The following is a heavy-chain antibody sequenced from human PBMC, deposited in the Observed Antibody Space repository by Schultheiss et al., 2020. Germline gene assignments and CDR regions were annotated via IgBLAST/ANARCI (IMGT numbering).Heavy chain of an antibody. J-gene: IGHJ4*02. Sequence: GGSLRLSCAASGFTFSSYSMNWVRQAPGKGLEWVSYISSSGSTIYYADSVKGRFTISRDNAKNSLYLQMNSLRAEDTALYYCARDSSMVREDYWGQGTLVTVAS. D-gene: IGHD3-10*01. CDR2: ISSSGSTI. CDR3: ARDSSMVREDY. V-gene: IGHV3-48*04. CDR1: GFTFSSYS.